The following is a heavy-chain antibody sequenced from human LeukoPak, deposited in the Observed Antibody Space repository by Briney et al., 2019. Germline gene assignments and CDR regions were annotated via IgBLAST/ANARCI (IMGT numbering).Heavy chain of an antibody. CDR3: ARGIGWEPLAIDY. D-gene: IGHD1-26*01. CDR2: IWNDGTDK. J-gene: IGHJ4*02. CDR1: GFTFSDHG. Sequence: GGSLRLSCAASGFTFSDHGMHWVRQAPGKGLEWVADIWNDGTDKYYADSVKGRFTISRDNSKNTLHLQMNSLRAEDTGLYYCARGIGWEPLAIDYWGQGTLVTVSS. V-gene: IGHV3-33*08.